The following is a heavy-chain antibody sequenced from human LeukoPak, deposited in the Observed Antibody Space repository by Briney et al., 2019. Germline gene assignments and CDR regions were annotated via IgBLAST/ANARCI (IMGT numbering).Heavy chain of an antibody. J-gene: IGHJ4*02. CDR1: GGSFSGYY. CDR3: ARRSGYVFDY. CDR2: INHSGST. D-gene: IGHD3-22*01. V-gene: IGHV4-34*01. Sequence: PSETLSLTCAVYGGSFSGYYWSWIRQPPGKGLEWIGEINHSGSTNYNPSLKSRVTISVDKSKNQFSLKLSSVTAADTAVYYCARRSGYVFDYWGQGTLVTVSS.